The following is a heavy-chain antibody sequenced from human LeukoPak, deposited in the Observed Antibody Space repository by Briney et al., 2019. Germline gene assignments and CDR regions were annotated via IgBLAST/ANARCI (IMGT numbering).Heavy chain of an antibody. Sequence: SETLSLTCTVSGGSISSYYWSWIRQPPGKGLEWIGYIHYTGNTNYNPSLKSRVTISVDTSKNQFSLKLSFVTPEDTAMYYCARDPLAYCGGDCYSSVFDIWGRGTMVTVSS. CDR3: ARDPLAYCGGDCYSSVFDI. CDR2: IHYTGNT. V-gene: IGHV4-59*12. J-gene: IGHJ3*02. CDR1: GGSISSYY. D-gene: IGHD2-21*02.